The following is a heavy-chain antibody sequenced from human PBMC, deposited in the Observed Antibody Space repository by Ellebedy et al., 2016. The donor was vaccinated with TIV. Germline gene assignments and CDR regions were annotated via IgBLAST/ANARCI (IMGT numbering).Heavy chain of an antibody. CDR2: VDYDGTT. CDR3: ARVTTMVRCAWYFDY. J-gene: IGHJ4*02. CDR1: GGSISSSTYY. Sequence: MPSETLSLTCSVSGGSISSSTYYWGWIRQPQGQGREWIGSVDYDGTTYYNPSLKSRVTISVETSRNQFSLKPSSVTAADTAVYYCARVTTMVRCAWYFDYWGQGTLVTVSS. V-gene: IGHV4-39*07. D-gene: IGHD3-10*01.